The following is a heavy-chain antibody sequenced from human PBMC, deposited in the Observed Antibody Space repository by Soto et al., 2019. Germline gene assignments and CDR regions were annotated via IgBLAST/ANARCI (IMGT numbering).Heavy chain of an antibody. J-gene: IGHJ4*02. V-gene: IGHV4-34*01. CDR2: INHSGST. Sequence: LSLTCAVYGGSFSGYYWSWIRQPPGKGLEWIGEINHSGSTNYNPSLKSRVTISVDTSKNQFSLKLSSVTAADTAVYYCARTRKDYYDSSGYYRLSDYWGQGTLVTVSS. CDR1: GGSFSGYY. CDR3: ARTRKDYYDSSGYYRLSDY. D-gene: IGHD3-22*01.